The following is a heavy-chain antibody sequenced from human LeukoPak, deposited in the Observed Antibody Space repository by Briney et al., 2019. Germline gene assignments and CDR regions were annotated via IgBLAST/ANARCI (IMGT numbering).Heavy chain of an antibody. CDR3: GSDTALGY. Sequence: GGSLRLSCAVSGFTFSSYWMHWVRQAPGKGLVWVSRIKTDGSSTFYADSVKGRFTISRDNAKNTVYLQMNSLRVEDTAVYYCGSDTALGYWGQGTLVTVSS. D-gene: IGHD5-18*01. CDR2: IKTDGSST. V-gene: IGHV3-74*01. J-gene: IGHJ4*02. CDR1: GFTFSSYW.